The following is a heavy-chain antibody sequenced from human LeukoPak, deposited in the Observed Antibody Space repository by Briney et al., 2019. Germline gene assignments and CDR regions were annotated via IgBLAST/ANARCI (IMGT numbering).Heavy chain of an antibody. J-gene: IGHJ4*02. CDR1: GFTFSSYW. CDR2: IKQDGSEK. V-gene: IGHV3-7*01. CDR3: AREMRSYDSSGYYSFDY. D-gene: IGHD3-22*01. Sequence: GGSLRLSCAASGFTFSSYWMSWVRQAPGKGREWVANIKQDGSEKYYVDSVKGRFTISRDNAKNSLYLQMNSLRAEDTAVYYCAREMRSYDSSGYYSFDYWGQGTLVTVSS.